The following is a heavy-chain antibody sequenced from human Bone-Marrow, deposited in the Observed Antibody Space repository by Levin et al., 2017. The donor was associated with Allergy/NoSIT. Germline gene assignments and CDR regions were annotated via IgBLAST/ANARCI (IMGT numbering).Heavy chain of an antibody. CDR2: IKSKTDGETT. D-gene: IGHD3-3*01. CDR1: GFTFSNAW. V-gene: IGHV3-15*07. Sequence: GESLKISCGASGFTFSNAWMNWVRQAPGKGLEWVGGIKSKTDGETTDYAAPVIGRCTISRDDSKNTLYLQMNSLKAEDTAVYYCTKDIWSTSWGQGTLVTVSS. J-gene: IGHJ5*02. CDR3: TKDIWSTS.